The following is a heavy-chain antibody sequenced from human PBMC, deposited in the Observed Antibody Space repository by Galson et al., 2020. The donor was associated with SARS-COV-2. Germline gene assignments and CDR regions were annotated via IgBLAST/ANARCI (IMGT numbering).Heavy chain of an antibody. CDR3: AGSQGTLDLYGMDV. Sequence: SGTLSLTCTVSGGSISSYYWSWIRQPPGKGLEWLGYIYYSGSTNYNPSLKSRVTISVDTSKNQFSLKLSSVTAADTAVYYCAGSQGTLDLYGMDVWGQGTTVTVFS. CDR1: GGSISSYY. V-gene: IGHV4-59*01. J-gene: IGHJ6*02. CDR2: IYYSGST. D-gene: IGHD3-3*01.